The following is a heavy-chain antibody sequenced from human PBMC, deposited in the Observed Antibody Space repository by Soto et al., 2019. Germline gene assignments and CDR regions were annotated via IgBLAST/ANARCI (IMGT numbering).Heavy chain of an antibody. CDR2: IWYDGTNK. CDR3: AREWKQGNYYYGMDV. J-gene: IGHJ6*02. V-gene: IGHV3-33*01. Sequence: QVQLVESGGGVVQPGRSLRLSCAASGFTFSSYGMHWVRQAPGKVLEWVAVIWYDGTNKYYADSVKGRFTISRDNFKNTLYLEINSLRAEDTAVYYCAREWKQGNYYYGMDVWGQGTTVTVSS. CDR1: GFTFSSYG. D-gene: IGHD1-1*01.